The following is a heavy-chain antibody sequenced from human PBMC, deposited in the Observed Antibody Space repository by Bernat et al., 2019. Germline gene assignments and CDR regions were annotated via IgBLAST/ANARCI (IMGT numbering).Heavy chain of an antibody. Sequence: EVQLVESGGGLVQPGGSLRLSCAASGFTFSSYWMHWVRQAPGKGLVWVSRINSDGSSTSYADTVKGRFTISRDNAKNTLYLQMNSLRAEDTAVYYCAKDLPGTYYYDSSGYSGWGQGTLVTVSS. V-gene: IGHV3-74*01. CDR3: AKDLPGTYYYDSSGYSG. CDR2: INSDGSST. CDR1: GFTFSSYW. J-gene: IGHJ4*02. D-gene: IGHD3-22*01.